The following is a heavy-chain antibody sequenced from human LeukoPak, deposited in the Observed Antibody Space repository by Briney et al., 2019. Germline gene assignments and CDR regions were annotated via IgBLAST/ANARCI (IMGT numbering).Heavy chain of an antibody. CDR2: ISAYNGNT. CDR1: GYTFTSYG. D-gene: IGHD2-2*01. V-gene: IGHV1-18*01. Sequence: ASVKVSCKASGYTFTSYGISWVRQAPGQGLEWMGWISAYNGNTNYAQKLQGRVTMTTDTSTSTAYMELRRLRSDDTAVYYCAREGVVVPAAIPYYYYGMDVWGQGTTVTVSS. CDR3: AREGVVVPAAIPYYYYGMDV. J-gene: IGHJ6*02.